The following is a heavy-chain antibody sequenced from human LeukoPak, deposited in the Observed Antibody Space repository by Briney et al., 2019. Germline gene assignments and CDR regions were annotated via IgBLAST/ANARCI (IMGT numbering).Heavy chain of an antibody. D-gene: IGHD3-22*01. CDR1: GITLSNYG. Sequence: GGSLRLSCAVSGITLSNYGMSWVRQTPRKGLEWVAGISGSGGSTSYADSVKGRFTISRDNPKNTLYLQMNSLRAEDTAVYYCARAVTYYYDSSGLDWGQGTLVTVSS. V-gene: IGHV3-23*01. CDR2: ISGSGGST. CDR3: ARAVTYYYDSSGLD. J-gene: IGHJ4*02.